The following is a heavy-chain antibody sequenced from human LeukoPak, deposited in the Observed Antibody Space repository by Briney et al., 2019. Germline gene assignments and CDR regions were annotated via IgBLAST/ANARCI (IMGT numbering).Heavy chain of an antibody. CDR3: ARRGGGNYPYYFDY. Sequence: SSETLSLTCAIYDESFSGYLSDSYWSWVRRPPGKGLEWIGEIDRHGNTNYSPSLKSRVTISIQTSKSQFSLNLNSVTDADTAVYYCARRGGGNYPYYFDYWRRGTPVTVSS. J-gene: IGHJ4*02. D-gene: IGHD3-16*01. CDR2: IDRHGNT. CDR1: DESFSGYLSDSY. V-gene: IGHV4-34*01.